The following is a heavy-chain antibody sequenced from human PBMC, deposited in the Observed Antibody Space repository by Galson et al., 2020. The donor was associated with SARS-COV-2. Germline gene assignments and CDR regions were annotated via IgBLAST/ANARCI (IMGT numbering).Heavy chain of an antibody. CDR1: GFTFSSYS. CDR3: ARGSSGSYYPHDY. D-gene: IGHD1-26*01. J-gene: IGHJ4*02. CDR2: SSSSIVTI. V-gene: IGHV3-48*04. Sequence: GESLKISCAASGFTFSSYSMNWVRQAPGKGLEWVSYSSSSIVTIYYADSVKGRFTISRDNAKNSLYLQMNSLRAEDTAVYYCARGSSGSYYPHDYWGQGTLVTVSS.